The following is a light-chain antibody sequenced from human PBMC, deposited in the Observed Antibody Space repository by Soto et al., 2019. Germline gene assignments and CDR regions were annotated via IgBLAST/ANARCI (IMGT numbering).Light chain of an antibody. CDR1: QSISSW. J-gene: IGKJ1*01. CDR2: DAS. Sequence: DIQMTQSPSTLSASVGDRVTITCRASQSISSWLAWYQQKPGKAPKLLIYDASSLESGVPSRFSGSGSVTEFSLPLSRPQPDDFATYYCQQYNSYPVAFGQGTKVEIK. V-gene: IGKV1-5*01. CDR3: QQYNSYPVA.